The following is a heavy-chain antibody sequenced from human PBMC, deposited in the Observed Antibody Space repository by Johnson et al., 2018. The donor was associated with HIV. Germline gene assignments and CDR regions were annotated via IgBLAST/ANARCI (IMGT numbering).Heavy chain of an antibody. CDR2: ISYDGSNK. Sequence: VESGGGVVQPGRSLRLSCAASGFTFSSYGMHWVRQAPGKGLEWVAVISYDGSNKYYADSVKGRFTISRDNSKNTLYLQMNSLRAEDTAVYYCAREGAWEVLPGACDIGGQGTMVTVSS. V-gene: IGHV3-30*03. J-gene: IGHJ3*02. CDR3: AREGAWEVLPGACDI. CDR1: GFTFSSYG. D-gene: IGHD1-26*01.